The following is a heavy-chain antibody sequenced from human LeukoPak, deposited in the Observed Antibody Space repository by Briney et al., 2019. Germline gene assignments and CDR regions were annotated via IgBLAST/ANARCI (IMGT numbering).Heavy chain of an antibody. Sequence: GGSLRLSCVASGFTFSSYGMHWVRQAPGKGLEWVAVIYSGGNTYYADSVKGRFTISRDNSKNTIYLQMNTLGAEDTAVYYCARGFLVVTGQGASDYWGQGTLVTVSS. V-gene: IGHV3-NL1*01. CDR1: GFTFSSYG. D-gene: IGHD3-22*01. CDR3: ARGFLVVTGQGASDY. CDR2: IYSGGNT. J-gene: IGHJ4*02.